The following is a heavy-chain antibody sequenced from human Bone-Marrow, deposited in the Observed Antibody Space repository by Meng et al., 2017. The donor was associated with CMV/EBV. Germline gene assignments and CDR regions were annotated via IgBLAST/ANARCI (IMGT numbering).Heavy chain of an antibody. D-gene: IGHD2-2*01. V-gene: IGHV3-74*01. CDR1: GFTFSGYW. CDR3: ANAPVRYCSSTSCRDFDY. Sequence: GGSLRLSCAASGFTFSGYWMHWVRQAPGKGLVWVSRITSDGNSIIYADSVKGRFTISRDNSKNTLYLQMNSLRAEDTAVYYCANAPVRYCSSTSCRDFDYWGQGTLVTVSS. J-gene: IGHJ4*02. CDR2: ITSDGNSI.